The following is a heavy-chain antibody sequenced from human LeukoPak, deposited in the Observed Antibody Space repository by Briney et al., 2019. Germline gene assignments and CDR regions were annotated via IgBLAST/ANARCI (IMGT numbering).Heavy chain of an antibody. CDR1: GFTFSDYW. D-gene: IGHD4-23*01. J-gene: IGHJ4*02. CDR2: TNTDGSIT. V-gene: IGHV3-74*01. CDR3: AKAEGFFGGYYDH. Sequence: GGSLRLSCAASGFTFSDYWIHWVRQAPGKGLVWVSRTNTDGSITNYADSVKGRFTISRDNAKNSLYLQMNSLRAEDTAFYYCAKAEGFFGGYYDHWGQGTLVTVSS.